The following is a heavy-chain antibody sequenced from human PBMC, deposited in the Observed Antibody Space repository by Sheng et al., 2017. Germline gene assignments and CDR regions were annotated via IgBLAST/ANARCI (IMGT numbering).Heavy chain of an antibody. J-gene: IGHJ4*02. V-gene: IGHV1-58*01. CDR1: GFTFTSSA. Sequence: MQLVQSGPEVKKPGTSVKVSCKASGFTFTSSAVQWVRQARGQRLEWIGWIVVGSGNTNYAQKFQERVTITRDMSTSTAYMELSSLRSEDTAVYYCAARGSGSYYDYWGQGTLVTVSS. CDR2: IVVGSGNT. CDR3: AARGSGSYYDY. D-gene: IGHD3-10*01.